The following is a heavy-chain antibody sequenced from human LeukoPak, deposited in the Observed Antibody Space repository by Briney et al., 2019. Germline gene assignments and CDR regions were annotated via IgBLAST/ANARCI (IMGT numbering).Heavy chain of an antibody. CDR2: ISYDGSNK. D-gene: IGHD5-18*01. J-gene: IGHJ4*02. CDR3: ARDRREGYSYAPGYFDY. Sequence: GGSLRLSCAASGFTFSSYGMHWVRQAPGKGLEWVAVISYDGSNKYYADSVKGRFTISRDNSKNTLYLQMDSLRAEDTAVYYCARDRREGYSYAPGYFDYWGQGTLVTVSS. V-gene: IGHV3-30*03. CDR1: GFTFSSYG.